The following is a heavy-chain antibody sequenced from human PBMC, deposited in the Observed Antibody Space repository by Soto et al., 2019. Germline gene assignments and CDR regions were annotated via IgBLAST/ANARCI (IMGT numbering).Heavy chain of an antibody. CDR3: ARVRANDYEIDY. Sequence: GGSLSLSFAASGFMLGSYWMTWVRHAPGKGLQWVANIKRDGSEKYYVDSVKGRFTISRDNADNLVFLDMNSLRVDDTATYYCARVRANDYEIDYWGQGALVTVSS. V-gene: IGHV3-7*03. CDR2: IKRDGSEK. J-gene: IGHJ4*02. D-gene: IGHD4-17*01. CDR1: GFMLGSYW.